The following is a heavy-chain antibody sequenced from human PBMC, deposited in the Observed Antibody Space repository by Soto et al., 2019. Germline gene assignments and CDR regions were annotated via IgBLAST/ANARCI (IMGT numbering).Heavy chain of an antibody. CDR2: IWYDGDSK. D-gene: IGHD6-13*01. CDR1: GFTLRSYG. V-gene: IGHV3-33*01. Sequence: GGSLRLSCVASGFTLRSYGMHWVRQAPGKGLEWVAIIWYDGDSKKYADSVKGRFTISRDYSKNTLNLQMNSLKVEDTAVYYCAREVGVPGAGGRNYYYYGMDVWGQGTTVTVSS. J-gene: IGHJ6*02. CDR3: AREVGVPGAGGRNYYYYGMDV.